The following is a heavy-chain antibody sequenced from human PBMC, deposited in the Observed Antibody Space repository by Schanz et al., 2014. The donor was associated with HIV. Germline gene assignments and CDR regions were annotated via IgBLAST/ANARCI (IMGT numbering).Heavy chain of an antibody. CDR1: GFTFKSYA. CDR2: ISATGGST. CDR3: AKPEYDSRGNSQSHFDY. V-gene: IGHV3-23*04. Sequence: VQLVESGGGVVQPGGSLRLSCAASGFTFKSYAMSWVRQAPGKGLEWVSPISATGGSTYYADSVKGRFTISRDNSKNTLYLQMTTLRIDDTAVYYCAKPEYDSRGNSQSHFDYWGQGTLVTVSS. D-gene: IGHD3-22*01. J-gene: IGHJ4*02.